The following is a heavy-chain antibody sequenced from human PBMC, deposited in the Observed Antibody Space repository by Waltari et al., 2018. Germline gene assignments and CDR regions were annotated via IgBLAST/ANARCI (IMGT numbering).Heavy chain of an antibody. D-gene: IGHD3-9*01. CDR1: GFPFSCHE. CDR2: IRSSGSTI. V-gene: IGHV3-48*03. J-gene: IGHJ3*02. Sequence: EVQLVESGGGLVQPGGSLRLSCGASGFPFSCHELTWVRQAPGKGLEWVSYIRSSGSTIYYADSVKGRFTISRDNAKNSLYLQMNSLRAEDTAVYYCARDLTTAFDIWGQGTMVTVSS. CDR3: ARDLTTAFDI.